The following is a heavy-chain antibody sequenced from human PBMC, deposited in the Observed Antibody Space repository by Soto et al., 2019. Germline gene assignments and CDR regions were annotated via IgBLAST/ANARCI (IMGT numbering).Heavy chain of an antibody. CDR3: AGRGFASSSFHYYYYAVDV. CDR2: INHSGST. J-gene: IGHJ6*02. D-gene: IGHD6-6*01. V-gene: IGHV4-34*01. CDR1: GVSFSDYF. Sequence: PSETLALTCSGYGVSFSDYFWSWIRQPPGKWLEWIGEINHSGSTNFNPSLKSRVAISADTSRNQFSLRVTSVTAADTAVYYCAGRGFASSSFHYYYYAVDVWGQGTTVTVSS.